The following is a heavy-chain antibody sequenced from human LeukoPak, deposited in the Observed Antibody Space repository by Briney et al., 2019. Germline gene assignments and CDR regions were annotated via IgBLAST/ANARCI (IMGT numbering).Heavy chain of an antibody. D-gene: IGHD3-22*01. CDR1: GYTFTSYD. V-gene: IGHV1-8*01. Sequence: ASVKVSCKASGYTFTSYDSNWVRQATGQGLEWMGWMNPNSGNTGHAQKFQGRVTMTRNTSISTAYMELSSLRSADTAVYYCARVSLYYDSSGYFIAEYFQHWGQGTLVTVSS. CDR3: ARVSLYYDSSGYFIAEYFQH. J-gene: IGHJ1*01. CDR2: MNPNSGNT.